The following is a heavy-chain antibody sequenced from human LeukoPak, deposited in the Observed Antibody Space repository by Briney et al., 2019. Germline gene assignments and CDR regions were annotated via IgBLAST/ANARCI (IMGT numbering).Heavy chain of an antibody. Sequence: GGSLRLSCAVSGLTLSNYGMSWVRQAPGKGLEWVAGISDGGGSRNYADSVKGRFTISRDNPKNTLYLQMNSLRAEDTAVYFCAKRGVVIRAVIIVGFHKEAYYFDYWGQGALVTVSS. J-gene: IGHJ4*02. CDR1: GLTLSNYG. D-gene: IGHD3-10*01. CDR3: AKRGVVIRAVIIVGFHKEAYYFDY. V-gene: IGHV3-23*01. CDR2: ISDGGGSR.